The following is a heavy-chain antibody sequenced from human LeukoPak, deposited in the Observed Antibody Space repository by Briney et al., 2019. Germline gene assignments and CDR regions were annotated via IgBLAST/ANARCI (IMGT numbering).Heavy chain of an antibody. D-gene: IGHD6-13*01. J-gene: IGHJ5*02. V-gene: IGHV1-3*01. CDR1: GFTFTSYA. CDR3: ARARIAAAGTSMYWFDP. CDR2: INAGNGNT. Sequence: PGGSLRLSCAASGFTFTSYAMHWVRQAPGQRLEWMGWINAGNGNTKYSQKFQGRVTITRDTSASTAYMELRSLRSDDTAVYYCARARIAAAGTSMYWFDPWGQGTLVTVSS.